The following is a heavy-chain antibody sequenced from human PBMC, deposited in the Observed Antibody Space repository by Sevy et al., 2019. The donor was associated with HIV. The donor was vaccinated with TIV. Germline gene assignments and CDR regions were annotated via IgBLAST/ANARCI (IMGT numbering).Heavy chain of an antibody. V-gene: IGHV3-30*04. D-gene: IGHD3-22*01. CDR3: AGHHYDSTGYYFPLDY. J-gene: IGHJ4*02. CDR2: ISYDGNKK. CDR1: GFTFSNYA. Sequence: GGSLRLSCAASGFTFSNYAMYWVRQAPGKGLEWVAVISYDGNKKDYRDSVKGRFTISRDNSKNPLYLQMNSMRAEDTAVYYCAGHHYDSTGYYFPLDYWGQGTLVTVSS.